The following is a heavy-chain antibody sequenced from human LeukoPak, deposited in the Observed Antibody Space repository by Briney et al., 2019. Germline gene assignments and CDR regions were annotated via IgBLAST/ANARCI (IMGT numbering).Heavy chain of an antibody. Sequence: GGSLRLSCAVSGITLSNYGMSWVRRAPGKGLEWVAGISDSGGSTNYADSVKGRFTISRDNPKNTLYLQMNSLRAEDTAVYFCAKRGVVIRVILVGYHKEAYYFDSWVQGALVTVSS. V-gene: IGHV3-23*01. CDR1: GITLSNYG. J-gene: IGHJ4*02. CDR3: AKRGVVIRVILVGYHKEAYYFDS. D-gene: IGHD3-22*01. CDR2: ISDSGGST.